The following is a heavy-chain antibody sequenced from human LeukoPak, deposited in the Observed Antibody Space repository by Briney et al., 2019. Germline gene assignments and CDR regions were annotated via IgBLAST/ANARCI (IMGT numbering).Heavy chain of an antibody. CDR2: INSDGSST. CDR3: AGDPPILTGPYYYYMDV. Sequence: GGSLRLSCAASGFTFSSYWMHWVRQAPGKGLVWVSRINSDGSSTSYADSVKGRFTISRDNAKNTLYLQMNSLRAEDTAVYYCAGDPPILTGPYYYYMDVWGKGTTVTISS. J-gene: IGHJ6*03. D-gene: IGHD3-9*01. CDR1: GFTFSSYW. V-gene: IGHV3-74*01.